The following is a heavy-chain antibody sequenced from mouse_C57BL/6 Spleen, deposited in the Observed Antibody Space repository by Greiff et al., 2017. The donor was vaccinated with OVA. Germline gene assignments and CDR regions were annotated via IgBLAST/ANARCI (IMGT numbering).Heavy chain of an antibody. Sequence: QVQLQQSGAELVKPGASVKLSCKASGYTFTSYWMHWVKQRPGQGLEWIGMIHPNSGSTNYNEKFKSKATLTVDKSSSTAYMQLSSLTSEDSAVYCCARWDDYDGFAYWGQGTLVTVSA. CDR1: GYTFTSYW. CDR2: IHPNSGST. D-gene: IGHD2-4*01. V-gene: IGHV1-64*01. J-gene: IGHJ3*01. CDR3: ARWDDYDGFAY.